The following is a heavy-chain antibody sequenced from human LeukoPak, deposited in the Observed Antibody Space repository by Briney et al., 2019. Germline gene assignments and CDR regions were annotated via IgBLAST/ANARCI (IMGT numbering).Heavy chain of an antibody. Sequence: GGSLRLSCAASGFTFSSYWMNWARQAPGKGLEWVANIKQDGSEKYYVDSVKGRFTISGDNAKNSLYLQMNSLRAEDTAVYYCAGDFYYDFWSGCMDVWGQGTTVTVSS. CDR1: GFTFSSYW. V-gene: IGHV3-7*01. CDR3: AGDFYYDFWSGCMDV. D-gene: IGHD3-3*01. CDR2: IKQDGSEK. J-gene: IGHJ6*02.